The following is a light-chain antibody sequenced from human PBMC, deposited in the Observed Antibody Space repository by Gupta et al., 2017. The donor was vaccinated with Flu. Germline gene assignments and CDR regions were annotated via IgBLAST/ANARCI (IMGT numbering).Light chain of an antibody. Sequence: NFMLTQPHSVSESPGKTVTISCTRSSGSIASNYVQWYQQSPGSSPNTVIYEENQRPSGVPERFSGSVDSSSTSEFITISGLRAEDESYCYSPYYDNNSHGVFGGGTKLTVL. J-gene: IGLJ3*02. V-gene: IGLV6-57*01. CDR2: EEN. CDR1: SGSIASNY. CDR3: PYYDNNSHGV.